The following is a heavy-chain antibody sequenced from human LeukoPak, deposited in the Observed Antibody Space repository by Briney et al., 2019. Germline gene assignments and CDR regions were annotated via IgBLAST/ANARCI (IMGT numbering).Heavy chain of an antibody. J-gene: IGHJ4*02. CDR2: INPNSGGT. D-gene: IGHD3-9*01. CDR1: GYTFTSYY. Sequence: ASVKVSCKASGYTFTSYYMHWVRQAPGQGLEWMGWINPNSGGTNYAQKFQGRVTMTRDTSISTAYMELSRLRSDDTAVYYCARVVGDYDILTGYYRLYFDYWGQGTLVTVSS. CDR3: ARVVGDYDILTGYYRLYFDY. V-gene: IGHV1-2*02.